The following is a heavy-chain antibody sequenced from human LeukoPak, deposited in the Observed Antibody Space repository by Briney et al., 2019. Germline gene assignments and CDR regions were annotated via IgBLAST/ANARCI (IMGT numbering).Heavy chain of an antibody. CDR3: ARLLGSSGYAGDWYFDL. D-gene: IGHD3-22*01. J-gene: IGHJ2*01. CDR2: LYINGTV. CDR1: GASISRYY. Sequence: PSETLSLTCSVSGASISRYYWTWIRQPVGKGLEWFGRLYINGTVNYNPSLRSRVTMSRDTSRNQFSLKLTSVTAADTAVYYCARLLGSSGYAGDWYFDLWGPGALVTVSS. V-gene: IGHV4-4*07.